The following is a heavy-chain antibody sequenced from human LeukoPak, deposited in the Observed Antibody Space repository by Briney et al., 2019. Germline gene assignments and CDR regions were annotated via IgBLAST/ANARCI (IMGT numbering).Heavy chain of an antibody. CDR1: GGSFNSDDYY. D-gene: IGHD3-10*01. Sequence: SETLSLTCGVSGGSFNSDDYYWNWIRQPPGRGLEWIGYIYYGGNTNYDPSLRSRVTISMDTSKNQFSLKVNSVTAADTAVYFCASGPRNYYYSGSYHYWGQGTLVTVSS. V-gene: IGHV4-61*08. CDR3: ASGPRNYYYSGSYHY. CDR2: IYYGGNT. J-gene: IGHJ4*02.